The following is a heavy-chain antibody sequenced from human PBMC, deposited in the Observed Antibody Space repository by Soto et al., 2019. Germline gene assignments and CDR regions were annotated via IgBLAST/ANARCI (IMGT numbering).Heavy chain of an antibody. Sequence: GGSLRLSCAASGFTFSSYWMSWVRQAPGKGLEWVANIIPDGSEKWYVDSVKGRFTISRDNAKNSLYLQMNSLRAEDTAVYYFARGDYYDNAGPFSDAFDVWGQGTMVTVSS. CDR3: ARGDYYDNAGPFSDAFDV. J-gene: IGHJ3*01. V-gene: IGHV3-7*04. CDR1: GFTFSSYW. D-gene: IGHD3-22*01. CDR2: IIPDGSEK.